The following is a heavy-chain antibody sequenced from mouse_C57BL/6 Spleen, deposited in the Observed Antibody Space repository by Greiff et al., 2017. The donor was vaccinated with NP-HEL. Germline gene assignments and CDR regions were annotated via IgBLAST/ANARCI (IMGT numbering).Heavy chain of an antibody. D-gene: IGHD2-2*01. CDR3: ARGENGYYFDY. CDR2: ISSGSSTI. Sequence: EVQLVESGGGLVKPGGSLKLSCAASGFTFSDYGMHWVRQAPEKGLEWVAYISSGSSTIYYADTVKGRFTISRDNAKNTLFLQMTSLRSEDTAMYYCARGENGYYFDYWGQGTTLTVSS. J-gene: IGHJ2*01. CDR1: GFTFSDYG. V-gene: IGHV5-17*01.